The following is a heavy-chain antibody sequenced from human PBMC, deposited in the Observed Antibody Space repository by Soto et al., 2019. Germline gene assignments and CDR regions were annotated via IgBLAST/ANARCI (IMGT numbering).Heavy chain of an antibody. J-gene: IGHJ4*01. Sequence: ASGKVSCDASGYTVSSYGLAWVRQAPGQGLEWMGWISAYNGNTNYAQKLQGRYTMTTDTSTRTAYMELSSLGSDDTAAYYCARDWEYSMSSWGIAVGYWCQGPHVTLSS. D-gene: IGHD6-19*01. V-gene: IGHV1-18*01. CDR1: GYTVSSYG. CDR2: ISAYNGNT. CDR3: ARDWEYSMSSWGIAVGY.